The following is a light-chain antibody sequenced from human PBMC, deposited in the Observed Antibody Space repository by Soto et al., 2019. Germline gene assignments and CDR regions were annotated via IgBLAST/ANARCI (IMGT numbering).Light chain of an antibody. Sequence: PGETASLSCRASQNINNNLAWYQQKPGQAPRLLIYSASTRATDVPARFSGSGSGTDFTLTISNLQSEDFAVYYCQQYGYSPITFGQGTRLEIK. CDR2: SAS. CDR1: QNINNN. V-gene: IGKV3-15*01. CDR3: QQYGYSPIT. J-gene: IGKJ5*01.